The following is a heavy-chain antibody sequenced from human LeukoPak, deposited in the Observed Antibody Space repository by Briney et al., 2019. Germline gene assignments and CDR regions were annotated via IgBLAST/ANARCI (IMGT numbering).Heavy chain of an antibody. J-gene: IGHJ4*02. CDR2: VSGSDTST. CDR1: GFTFSSYA. D-gene: IGHD7-27*01. Sequence: GGSLRLSCVASGFTFSSYAMHWVRQVPGKGLEWVSAVSGSDTSTYYADSVKGRFTVSRDNSKNTLFLQMNSLRAEDTAVYYCAKDGGLWVSAHWGDSWGRGTLVTVSS. CDR3: AKDGGLWVSAHWGDS. V-gene: IGHV3-23*01.